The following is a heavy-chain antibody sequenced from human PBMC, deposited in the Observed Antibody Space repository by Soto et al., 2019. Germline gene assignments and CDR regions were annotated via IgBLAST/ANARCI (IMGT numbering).Heavy chain of an antibody. CDR2: IIPIFGTA. D-gene: IGHD2-21*02. J-gene: IGHJ6*02. CDR1: GGTFSSYA. CDR3: ARRVYCGGDCYFSAPAYYYYGMDV. Sequence: GASVKVSCKASGGTFSSYAISWVRQAPGQGLEWMGGIIPIFGTANYAQKFQGRVTITADESTSTAYMELSSLRSEDTAVYYCARRVYCGGDCYFSAPAYYYYGMDVWGQGTTVTVSS. V-gene: IGHV1-69*13.